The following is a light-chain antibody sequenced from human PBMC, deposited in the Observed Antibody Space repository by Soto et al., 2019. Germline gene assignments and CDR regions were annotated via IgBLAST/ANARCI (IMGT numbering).Light chain of an antibody. J-gene: IGKJ2*02. Sequence: DIQMTQSPSSLSASVVDRVTITCRASQSIRTYLNWYQQKVGKAPKLLIYTASSLQRGVPSRFSGSGPGTDFTLAIRSLQPEDFATCYCQQIYSTPRTFGQGTRLQIK. CDR2: TAS. CDR1: QSIRTY. V-gene: IGKV1-39*01. CDR3: QQIYSTPRT.